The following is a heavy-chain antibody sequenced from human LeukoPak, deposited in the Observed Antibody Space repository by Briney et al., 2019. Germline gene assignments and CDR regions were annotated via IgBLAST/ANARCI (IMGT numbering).Heavy chain of an antibody. Sequence: ASVKVSCKVSGYTLTELSMHWVRQAPGKGLEWMGGFDPEDGETIYAQKFQGRVTMTEDTSTDTAYMELSSLRSEATAVYYCATVQLGIAVAGFDAFDIWGQGTMVTVSS. CDR2: FDPEDGET. D-gene: IGHD6-19*01. CDR1: GYTLTELS. V-gene: IGHV1-24*01. J-gene: IGHJ3*02. CDR3: ATVQLGIAVAGFDAFDI.